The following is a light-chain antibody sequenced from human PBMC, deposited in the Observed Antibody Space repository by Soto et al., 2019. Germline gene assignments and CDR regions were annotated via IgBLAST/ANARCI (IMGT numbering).Light chain of an antibody. CDR1: SSDVGGYNY. CDR2: DVS. Sequence: QSALTQPRSVSGSPGQSVTISCTGTSSDVGGYNYVSWYQQHPGKAPKLMIYDVSKRPSGVPDRFSGSKSGHTASLTISGLQAEDEADYYCCSYAGSVVFGGGTKVTV. CDR3: CSYAGSVV. J-gene: IGLJ2*01. V-gene: IGLV2-11*01.